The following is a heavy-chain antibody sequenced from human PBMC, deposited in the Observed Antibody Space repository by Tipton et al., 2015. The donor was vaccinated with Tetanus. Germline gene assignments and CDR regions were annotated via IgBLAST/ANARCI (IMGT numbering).Heavy chain of an antibody. CDR2: INHSGST. CDR3: ASIATD. V-gene: IGHV4-34*01. Sequence: TLSLTCAVYGGSISSGGYYWSWIRQHPGKGLEWIGEINHSGSTNYNPSLKSRVTISVDTSKNQFSLKLSSVTAANTAVYYCASIATDWGQGTLVTVSS. CDR1: GGSISSGGYY. J-gene: IGHJ4*02. D-gene: IGHD6-13*01.